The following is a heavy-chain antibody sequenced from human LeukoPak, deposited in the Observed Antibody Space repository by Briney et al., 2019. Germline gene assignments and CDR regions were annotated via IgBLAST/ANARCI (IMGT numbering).Heavy chain of an antibody. CDR2: IYYSGST. Sequence: SETLSLTCTVSGGSISSGDYYWSWIRQPPGKGLEWIGYIYYSGSTYYNPSLKSRVTISVDTSRNQFSLKLNSVTAADTAVYYCARGRVVVVAATLGAFDIWGQGTMVTVSS. CDR3: ARGRVVVVAATLGAFDI. CDR1: GGSISSGDYY. V-gene: IGHV4-30-4*08. J-gene: IGHJ3*02. D-gene: IGHD2-15*01.